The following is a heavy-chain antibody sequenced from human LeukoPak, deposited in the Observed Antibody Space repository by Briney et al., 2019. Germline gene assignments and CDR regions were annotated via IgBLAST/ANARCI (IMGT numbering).Heavy chain of an antibody. V-gene: IGHV4-34*01. J-gene: IGHJ5*02. D-gene: IGHD5-12*01. CDR3: ARRCLAIVATINWFDP. CDR1: GGSFSGYY. Sequence: SETLSLTCAVYGGSFSGYYWSWIRQPPGKGLEWIGEINHSGSTNYNPSLKSRVTISVDTSKNQFSLKLSSVTAADTAVYYCARRCLAIVATINWFDPWGQGTLVTVSS. CDR2: INHSGST.